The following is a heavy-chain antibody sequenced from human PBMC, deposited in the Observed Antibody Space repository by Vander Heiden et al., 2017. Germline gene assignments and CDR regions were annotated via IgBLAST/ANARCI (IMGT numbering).Heavy chain of an antibody. V-gene: IGHV1-18*01. CDR1: GYTLDKCE. D-gene: IGHD3-10*01. Sequence: QLVQSEAELKNPGASVKVSCRAAGYTLDKCELNWVRQSPGKGLEWGGRISPQVGRRSSEQKFQGRVTMTTDSSTNTAYLELRSLTSDDTARYYCARNYSGTSGFHGLDVWGKGTTVIVSS. CDR3: ARNYSGTSGFHGLDV. J-gene: IGHJ6*04. CDR2: ISPQVGRR.